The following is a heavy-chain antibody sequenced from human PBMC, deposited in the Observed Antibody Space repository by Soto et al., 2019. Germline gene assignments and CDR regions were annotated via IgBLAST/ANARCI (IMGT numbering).Heavy chain of an antibody. V-gene: IGHV4-31*03. D-gene: IGHD5-12*01. CDR3: ARGMGVATIPDFDY. J-gene: IGHJ4*02. Sequence: PSETLSLTCTVSGGSISSGGYYWSWIRQHPGKGLEWIGYIYYSGSTYYNPSLKSRVTISVDTSKNQFSLKLSSVTAADTAVYYCARGMGVATIPDFDYWGQGTLFTVSS. CDR2: IYYSGST. CDR1: GGSISSGGYY.